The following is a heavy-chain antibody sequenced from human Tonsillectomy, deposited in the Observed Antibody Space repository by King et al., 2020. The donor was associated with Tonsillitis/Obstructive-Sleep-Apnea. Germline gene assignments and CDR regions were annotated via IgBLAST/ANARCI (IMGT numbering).Heavy chain of an antibody. CDR3: AGLGYCSSTSCDEGAFDI. CDR2: IYPGDSDT. CDR1: GYSFTSYW. D-gene: IGHD2-2*01. Sequence: VQLVESGAEVKKPGESLKISCKGSGYSFTSYWIGWVRQMPGKGLEWMGIIYPGDSDTRYSPSFQGQVTISADKSISTAYLQWSSLKASDTAMYYCAGLGYCSSTSCDEGAFDIWGQGTMVTVSS. V-gene: IGHV5-51*01. J-gene: IGHJ3*02.